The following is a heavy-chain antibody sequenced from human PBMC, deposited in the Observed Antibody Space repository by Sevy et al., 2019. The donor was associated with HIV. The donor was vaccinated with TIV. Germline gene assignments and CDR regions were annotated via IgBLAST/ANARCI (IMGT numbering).Heavy chain of an antibody. V-gene: IGHV3-30*03. D-gene: IGHD5-18*01. CDR1: GFTFSSYG. CDR2: ISYDGSNK. J-gene: IGHJ4*02. CDR3: AVDTAMGPAEQFDY. Sequence: GGSLRLSCAASGFTFSSYGMHWVRQAPGKGLERVAVISYDGSNKYYADSVKGRFTISRDNSKNTLYLQMNSLRAEDTAVYYCAVDTAMGPAEQFDYWGQGTLVTVSS.